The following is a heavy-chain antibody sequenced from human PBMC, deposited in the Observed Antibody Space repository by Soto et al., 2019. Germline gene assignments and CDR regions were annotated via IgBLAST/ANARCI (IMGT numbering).Heavy chain of an antibody. CDR1: GFTFSSYG. CDR3: ARDPNPYSGHQPNFLDY. D-gene: IGHD5-12*01. J-gene: IGHJ4*01. V-gene: IGHV3-33*01. CDR2: IWYDGSNK. Sequence: HPGGSLRLSCAASGFTFSSYGMHWVRQAPGKGLEWVAVIWYDGSNKYYAGSVKGRFTISRDNSKNTLYLQIDGLRAEDTAVYYCARDPNPYSGHQPNFLDYWGHGTLVTVSS.